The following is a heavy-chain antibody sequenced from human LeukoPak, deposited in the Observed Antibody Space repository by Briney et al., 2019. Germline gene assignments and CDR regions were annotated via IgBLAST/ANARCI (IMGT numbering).Heavy chain of an antibody. CDR3: ARSAHRDSDAFDI. V-gene: IGHV1-18*01. Sequence: GASVKVSCKASGYTFTSYGINWVRQAPGQGLEWMGWISGYNGNTNYAQKFQGRVTMPTDTSTTTAYMEQRSLRSDDTAVYYCARSAHRDSDAFDIWGQGTMVTVSS. CDR2: ISGYNGNT. CDR1: GYTFTSYG. D-gene: IGHD3/OR15-3a*01. J-gene: IGHJ3*02.